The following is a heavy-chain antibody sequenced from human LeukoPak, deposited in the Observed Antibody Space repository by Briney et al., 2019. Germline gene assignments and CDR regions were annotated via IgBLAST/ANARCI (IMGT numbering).Heavy chain of an antibody. CDR3: ARGWQGYYDSSGYYLLDY. CDR1: GGSFSGYY. Sequence: SETLSLTCAVYGGSFSGYYWSWIRQPPGKGLEWIGEINHSGSTNYNPSLKSRVTISVDTSKNQFSLQLSSMTAADTALYYCARGWQGYYDSSGYYLLDYWGQGTLVTVCS. J-gene: IGHJ4*02. V-gene: IGHV4-34*01. D-gene: IGHD3-22*01. CDR2: INHSGST.